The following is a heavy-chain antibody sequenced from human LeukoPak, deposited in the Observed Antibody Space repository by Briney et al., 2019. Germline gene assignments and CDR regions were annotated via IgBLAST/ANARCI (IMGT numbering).Heavy chain of an antibody. D-gene: IGHD6-19*01. V-gene: IGHV3-48*04. CDR2: ISSGGSTI. J-gene: IGHJ4*02. CDR3: ARGRQWLDY. Sequence: GGSLRLSCAASGFTFSSYSMNWVRQAPGKGLEWVSYISSGGSTIYYADSVKGRFTISRDSAKNSLYLQMNSLRAEDTAVYYCARGRQWLDYWGQGTLVTVSS. CDR1: GFTFSSYS.